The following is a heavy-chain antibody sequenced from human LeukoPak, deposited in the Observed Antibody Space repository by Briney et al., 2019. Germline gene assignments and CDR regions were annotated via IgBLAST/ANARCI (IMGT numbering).Heavy chain of an antibody. CDR3: ARPPSRGYSSSFEY. V-gene: IGHV5-51*01. CDR1: GYSFPTYW. D-gene: IGHD2-2*03. CDR2: IYPDESNI. J-gene: IGHJ4*02. Sequence: GESLKSSCKGSGYSFPTYWIAWVRQMPGKGLEWMGIIYPDESNIRYSPSFQGQVTISADKSISTAYLQWSSLKASDTATYYCARPPSRGYSSSFEYWGQGTLVTVSS.